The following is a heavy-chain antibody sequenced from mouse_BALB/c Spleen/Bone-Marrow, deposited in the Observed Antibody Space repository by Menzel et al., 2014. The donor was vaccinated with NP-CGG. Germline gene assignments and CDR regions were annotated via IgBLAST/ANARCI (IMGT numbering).Heavy chain of an antibody. CDR1: GYAFSSSW. CDR3: ARSDGYRAMDY. J-gene: IGHJ4*01. D-gene: IGHD2-3*01. V-gene: IGHV1-82*01. Sequence: VQLVESGPELVKPGASVKISCKASGYAFSSSWMNWVKQRPGQGPEWIGRIFLGDGDTYYNGKFKGKATLTADKSSSTAYMQLSSLTSVDSAVYFCARSDGYRAMDYWGQGTSVTVSS. CDR2: IFLGDGDT.